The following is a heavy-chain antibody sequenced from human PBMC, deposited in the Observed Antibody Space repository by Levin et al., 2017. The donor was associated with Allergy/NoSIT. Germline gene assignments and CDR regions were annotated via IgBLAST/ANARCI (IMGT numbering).Heavy chain of an antibody. CDR1: GNTFTTYW. Sequence: KVSCEVSGNTFTTYWIAWVRQMPGRGLEWMGTIYPGDSDTRYSPSFQGQVTISADKSISTAYLQWSSLKASDTAMYYCARHAYYYHNSGFYYLDFWGQGTLVTVSS. J-gene: IGHJ4*02. CDR2: IYPGDSDT. V-gene: IGHV5-51*01. CDR3: ARHAYYYHNSGFYYLDF. D-gene: IGHD3-22*01.